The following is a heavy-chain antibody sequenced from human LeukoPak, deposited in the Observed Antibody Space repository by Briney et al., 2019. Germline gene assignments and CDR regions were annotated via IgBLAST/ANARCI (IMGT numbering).Heavy chain of an antibody. V-gene: IGHV3-7*01. J-gene: IGHJ6*02. CDR2: IKQDGSKK. Sequence: GGSLRLSCVASGFPFSSYWMTWVRQAPGKGLEWVANIKQDGSKKSYVDSVKGRFTISRDNAKNSLYLQMNSLRAEDTAVYYCARPLDGYSYYGMDVWGQGTTVTVSS. CDR3: ARPLDGYSYYGMDV. CDR1: GFPFSSYW. D-gene: IGHD3-22*01.